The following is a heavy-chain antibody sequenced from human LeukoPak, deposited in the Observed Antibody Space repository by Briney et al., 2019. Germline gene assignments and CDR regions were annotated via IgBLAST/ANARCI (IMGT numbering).Heavy chain of an antibody. D-gene: IGHD3-22*01. J-gene: IGHJ4*02. CDR1: GFTFSGSA. V-gene: IGHV3-73*01. CDR3: TTHYYDSSGYHYGAFDY. CDR2: VRSRANSYAT. Sequence: PGGSLRLSCAASGFTFSGSAMHWVRRASGKGLEWVGRVRSRANSYATTYAASVKGRFSISRDDSENTAFLEMNSLKTEDTAVYYCTTHYYDSSGYHYGAFDYWGQGTLVTVSS.